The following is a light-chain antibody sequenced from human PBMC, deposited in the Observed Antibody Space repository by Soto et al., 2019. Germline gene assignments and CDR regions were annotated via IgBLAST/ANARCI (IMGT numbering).Light chain of an antibody. CDR2: EVS. CDR3: SSYTSSSTQV. Sequence: QSVLTQPASVSGSPGQSITICCTGTSSDVGGYNYVSWYQQHPGKAPKLMIYEVSYRPSGVSNRFSGSKSGNTASLTISGLQAEDEADYYCSSYTSSSTQVFGTGTKVTVL. CDR1: SSDVGGYNY. J-gene: IGLJ1*01. V-gene: IGLV2-14*01.